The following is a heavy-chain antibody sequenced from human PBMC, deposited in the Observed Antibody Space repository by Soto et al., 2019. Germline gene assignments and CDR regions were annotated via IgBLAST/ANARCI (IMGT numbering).Heavy chain of an antibody. D-gene: IGHD1-26*01. J-gene: IGHJ6*02. CDR1: GGSISSYY. CDR3: ARDRWELLHYYGMDV. V-gene: IGHV4-59*01. CDR2: IYYSGST. Sequence: SETLSLTCTVSGGSISSYYWGGIRQPPGKGLEWIGYIYYSGSTNYNPSLKSRVTISVDTSKNQFSLKLSSVTAADTAVYYCARDRWELLHYYGMDVWGQGTTVTVSS.